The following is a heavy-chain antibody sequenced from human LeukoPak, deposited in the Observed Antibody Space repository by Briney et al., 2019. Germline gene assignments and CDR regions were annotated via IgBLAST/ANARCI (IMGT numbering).Heavy chain of an antibody. CDR1: GGSISSYY. CDR3: ARPISYSPAAMEVGNAFDI. Sequence: PSETLSPTCTVSGGSISSYYWSWIRQPPGKGLEWIGYIYYSGSTNYNPSLKSRVTISVDTSKNQFSLKLSSVTAADTAVYYCARPISYSPAAMEVGNAFDIWGQGTMVTVSS. D-gene: IGHD2-2*01. CDR2: IYYSGST. J-gene: IGHJ3*02. V-gene: IGHV4-59*08.